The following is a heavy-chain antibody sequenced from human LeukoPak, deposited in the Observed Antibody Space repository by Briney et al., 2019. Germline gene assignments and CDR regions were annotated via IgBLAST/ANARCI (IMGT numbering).Heavy chain of an antibody. Sequence: SVKVSFKAPGGTFSSYAISWVRQAPGQGLEWMGVIIPIFGTANYAQKFQSRVTITADEYTSTAYIELSSLRSEDTAVYYCARVNYYDSSGYSDYWGQGTLVTVSS. J-gene: IGHJ4*02. CDR2: IIPIFGTA. CDR1: GGTFSSYA. V-gene: IGHV1-69*01. D-gene: IGHD3-22*01. CDR3: ARVNYYDSSGYSDY.